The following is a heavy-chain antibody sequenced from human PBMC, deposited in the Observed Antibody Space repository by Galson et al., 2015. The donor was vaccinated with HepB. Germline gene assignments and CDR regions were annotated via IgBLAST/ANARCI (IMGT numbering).Heavy chain of an antibody. J-gene: IGHJ4*02. CDR2: ISGRGDST. V-gene: IGHV3-23*01. D-gene: IGHD3-10*01. Sequence: SLRLSCAASGFTFSNYAMIWVRQAPGKGLEWVSTISGRGDSTYYADSVKGQFTISRDNSKNTLYLQMNSLRAEDTAVYYCAKRGQREQFGAFDYWGQGTLVTVSS. CDR1: GFTFSNYA. CDR3: AKRGQREQFGAFDY.